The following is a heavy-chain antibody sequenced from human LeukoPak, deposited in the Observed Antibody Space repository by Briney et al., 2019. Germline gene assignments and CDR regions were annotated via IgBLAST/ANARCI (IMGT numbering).Heavy chain of an antibody. D-gene: IGHD3-9*01. CDR3: ARDGGYDILTGYYYYYGMDV. CDR1: GFTFSSYE. J-gene: IGHJ6*04. Sequence: GGSLRLSCAASGFTFSSYEMNWVRQAPGRGREWVSYISSSGSTIYYADSVKGRFTISRDNAKNSLYLQMNSLRAEDTAVYYCARDGGYDILTGYYYYYGMDVWGKGTTVTVSS. CDR2: ISSSGSTI. V-gene: IGHV3-48*03.